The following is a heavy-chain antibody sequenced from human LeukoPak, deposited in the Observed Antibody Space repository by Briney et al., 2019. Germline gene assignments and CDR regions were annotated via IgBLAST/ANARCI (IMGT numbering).Heavy chain of an antibody. V-gene: IGHV3-7*03. J-gene: IGHJ5*02. CDR2: IKQDGSEK. D-gene: IGHD3-16*01. CDR3: ARIMITFGGPSGWFDP. Sequence: PGGSLRLSCAASGFTFSSYWMSWVRQSPGKGLEWVANIKQDGSEKYYVDSVKGRFTISRDNAKNSLYLQMNGLRAEDTAVYYCARIMITFGGPSGWFDPWGQGTLVTVSS. CDR1: GFTFSSYW.